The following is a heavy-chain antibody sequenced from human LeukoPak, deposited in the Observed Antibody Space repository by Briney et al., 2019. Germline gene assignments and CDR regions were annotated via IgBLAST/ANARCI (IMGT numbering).Heavy chain of an antibody. D-gene: IGHD3-10*01. CDR1: VFTFSSYA. V-gene: IGHV3-23*01. CDR3: AKNKLMVRGVTPYYYYGMDV. CDR2: ISGSGGST. J-gene: IGHJ6*02. Sequence: PGGSLRLSCAASVFTFSSYAMSWVRPAPGGGLEWGSAISGSGGSTYYADSVKGRFTISRDNSKHTLYLQMNSLRAEDTAVYYCAKNKLMVRGVTPYYYYGMDVWGQGTTVTVSS.